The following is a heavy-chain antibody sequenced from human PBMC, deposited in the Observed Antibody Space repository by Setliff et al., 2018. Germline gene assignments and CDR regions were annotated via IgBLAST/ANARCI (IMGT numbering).Heavy chain of an antibody. D-gene: IGHD3-10*01. J-gene: IGHJ4*02. CDR2: IFYSGST. V-gene: IGHV4-59*11. Sequence: SETLSLTCTVSGGSISSHYWNWIRQPPGKGLEWIGYIFYSGSTNYNPSLKSRVTISVDTSKNQLSLKLSSVTAADTAVYYCARVFYYGSGSYLYYFDSWGQGTLVTVSS. CDR1: GGSISSHY. CDR3: ARVFYYGSGSYLYYFDS.